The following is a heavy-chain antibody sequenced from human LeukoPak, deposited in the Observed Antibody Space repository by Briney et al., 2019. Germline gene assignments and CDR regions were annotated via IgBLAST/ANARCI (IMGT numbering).Heavy chain of an antibody. CDR1: GGSISSSSYY. J-gene: IGHJ4*02. Sequence: SETLSLTCPVSGGSISSSSYYWGWIRQPPGKGLEWIGSIYYSGSTYYNPSLKSRVTISVDTSKNQFSLKLSSVTAADTAVYYFANSANYGDNSGYFDFWGQGTLVTVSS. D-gene: IGHD4-23*01. V-gene: IGHV4-39*01. CDR3: ANSANYGDNSGYFDF. CDR2: IYYSGST.